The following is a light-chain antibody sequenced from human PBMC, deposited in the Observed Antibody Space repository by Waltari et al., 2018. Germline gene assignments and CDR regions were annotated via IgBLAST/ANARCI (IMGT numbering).Light chain of an antibody. Sequence: EIVLTQSPGTLSLSPGERATLPCRASQSVGSHYLAWYQQMPGQAPRVLIYGASSRATGIPDRVSGSGSGTEFTLTISRLEPEDFAVYYCQHYGSLPPYTFGQGTKLEIK. CDR2: GAS. CDR1: QSVGSHY. J-gene: IGKJ2*01. V-gene: IGKV3-20*01. CDR3: QHYGSLPPYT.